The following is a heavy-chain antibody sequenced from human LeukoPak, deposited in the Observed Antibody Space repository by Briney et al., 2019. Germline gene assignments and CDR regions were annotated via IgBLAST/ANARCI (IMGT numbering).Heavy chain of an antibody. CDR1: GYTFTSYY. CDR2: INPSGGST. J-gene: IGHJ4*02. D-gene: IGHD3-22*01. CDR3: ARDHYYDSSGFPEGYFDY. V-gene: IGHV1-46*01. Sequence: ASVKVSCKASGYTFTSYYMHWVRQAPGQGLEWMGIINPSGGSTSYAQKFQGRVTMTRDTSTSTVYMELSSLRSEDTAVYYCARDHYYDSSGFPEGYFDYWGQGTLVTVSS.